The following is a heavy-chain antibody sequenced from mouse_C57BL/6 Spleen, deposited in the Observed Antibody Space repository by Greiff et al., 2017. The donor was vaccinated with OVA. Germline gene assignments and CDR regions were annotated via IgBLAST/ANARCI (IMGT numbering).Heavy chain of an antibody. D-gene: IGHD2-3*01. Sequence: VKLQESGAELVKPGASVKMSCKASGYTFTSYWITWVKQRPGQGLEWIGDIYPGSGSTNYNEKFKSKATLTVDTSSSTAYMQLSSLTSEDSAVYYCARGGLLNAMDYWGQGTSVTVSS. V-gene: IGHV1-55*01. CDR2: IYPGSGST. CDR1: GYTFTSYW. CDR3: ARGGLLNAMDY. J-gene: IGHJ4*01.